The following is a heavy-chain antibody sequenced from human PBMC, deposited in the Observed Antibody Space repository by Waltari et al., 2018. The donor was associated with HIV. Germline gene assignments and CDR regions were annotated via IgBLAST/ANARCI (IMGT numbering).Heavy chain of an antibody. CDR1: GYTLSELT. D-gene: IGHD5-12*01. CDR3: ATSGHGGPYYYYGLDV. V-gene: IGHV1-24*01. Sequence: QVHLVQSGAAVKEPGSSVKVSCKLSGYTLSELTNHRVRQAPGKGLEWMGGFDPEDGETIHAQKFQDRVTMTEDKSTDTAYMELSSLTSEDTAVYFCATSGHGGPYYYYGLDVWGQGTTVTVSS. J-gene: IGHJ6*02. CDR2: FDPEDGET.